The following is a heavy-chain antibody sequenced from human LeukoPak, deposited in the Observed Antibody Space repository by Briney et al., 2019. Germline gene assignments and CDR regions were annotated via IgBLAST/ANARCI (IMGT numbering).Heavy chain of an antibody. CDR1: GSTFSNYP. D-gene: IGHD3-22*01. CDR3: ARGPDYYDSSGYQTPPDY. CDR2: ISSDGVGT. Sequence: GGSLRLSCAASGSTFSNYPMHWVRQAPGKGLEYVSGISSDGVGTYYAYSVKGRFSISRDNSKNTLYLQLGSLRVEDMAEYYCARGPDYYDSSGYQTPPDYWGQGTLVTVSS. V-gene: IGHV3-64*01. J-gene: IGHJ4*02.